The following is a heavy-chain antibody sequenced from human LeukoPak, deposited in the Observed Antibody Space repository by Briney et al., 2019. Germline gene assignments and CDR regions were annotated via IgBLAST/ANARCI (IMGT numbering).Heavy chain of an antibody. D-gene: IGHD3-3*01. V-gene: IGHV4-59*12. CDR1: GGSISSYY. CDR2: IYYSGST. J-gene: IGHJ6*03. CDR3: ARVVVFGVVSSDYYYYYMDV. Sequence: PSETLSLTCTVSGGSISSYYWSWIRQPPGKGLEWIGYIYYSGSTNYNPSLKSRVTISVDTSKNQFSLKVSSVTAADTAVYYCARVVVFGVVSSDYYYYYMDVWGKGTTVTVSS.